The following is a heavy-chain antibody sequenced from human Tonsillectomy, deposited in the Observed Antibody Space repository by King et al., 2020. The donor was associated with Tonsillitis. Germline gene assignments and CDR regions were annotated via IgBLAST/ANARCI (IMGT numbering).Heavy chain of an antibody. Sequence: VQLVESGGGLVQPGRSLRLSCAASGFTFDDYAMHWVRQAPGKGLEWVSTISWNSGRIGYADSVKGRFTISRDNAKNSLYLQMNSLSAEDTAFYYCAKDVISTPILGALDYWGQGTLVTVSS. CDR1: GFTFDDYA. D-gene: IGHD2/OR15-2a*01. V-gene: IGHV3-9*01. CDR3: AKDVISTPILGALDY. CDR2: ISWNSGRI. J-gene: IGHJ4*02.